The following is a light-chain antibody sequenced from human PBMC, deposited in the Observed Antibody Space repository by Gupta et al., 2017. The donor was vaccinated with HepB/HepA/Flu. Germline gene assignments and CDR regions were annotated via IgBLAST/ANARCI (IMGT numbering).Light chain of an antibody. CDR2: DVT. V-gene: IGLV2-14*01. Sequence: QSALTQPASVSESPGQSITISCTGSSSDIGSDNYVSWYQQHPGKAPKLIIFDVTNRPSGLSERGSGSKSGNKASLNISGLQAEDEADDDCSSFTPSRTGVFGGGTKLTVL. CDR3: SSFTPSRTGV. CDR1: SSDIGSDNY. J-gene: IGLJ3*02.